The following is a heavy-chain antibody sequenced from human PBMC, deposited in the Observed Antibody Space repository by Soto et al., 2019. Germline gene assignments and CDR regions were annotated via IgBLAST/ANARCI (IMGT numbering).Heavy chain of an antibody. Sequence: ESGGGVVQPGKSLRLSCAASGFIFSNYGMNWVRQAPGKGLEWVALISFDGKNRNYADSVKGRFTIYRDNPKNTLYLEMNSLRPEDTAFYYCAKRGGVVGGSEHPFFEYWGQGTLVTVSS. CDR3: AKRGGVVGGSEHPFFEY. D-gene: IGHD2-15*01. CDR1: GFIFSNYG. J-gene: IGHJ4*02. V-gene: IGHV3-30*18. CDR2: ISFDGKNR.